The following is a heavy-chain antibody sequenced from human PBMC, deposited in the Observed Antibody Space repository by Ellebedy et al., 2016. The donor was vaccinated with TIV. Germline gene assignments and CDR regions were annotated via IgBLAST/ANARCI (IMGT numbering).Heavy chain of an antibody. V-gene: IGHV3-30-3*01. CDR2: ISYDGSNK. Sequence: GESLKISXAASGFTFSSYAMHWVRQAPGKGLEWVAVISYDGSNKYYADSVKGRFTISRDNSKNTLYLQMNSLRAEDTAVYYCATLGAYYYDSSGYGGYWGQGTLVTVSS. CDR1: GFTFSSYA. D-gene: IGHD3-22*01. CDR3: ATLGAYYYDSSGYGGY. J-gene: IGHJ4*02.